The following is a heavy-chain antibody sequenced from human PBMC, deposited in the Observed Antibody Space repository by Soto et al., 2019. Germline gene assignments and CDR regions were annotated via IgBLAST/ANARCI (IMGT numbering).Heavy chain of an antibody. Sequence: QVQLQQWGAGLLKPSETLSLTCAVYGGSFSGYYWSWIRQPPGKGLELIGEINHSGSTNYNPSLKSRVTISVDTSKNQFSLKLSSVTAADTAVYYCARGSSSSIHFDYWGQGTLVTVSS. V-gene: IGHV4-34*01. CDR3: ARGSSSSIHFDY. D-gene: IGHD6-6*01. CDR1: GGSFSGYY. J-gene: IGHJ4*02. CDR2: INHSGST.